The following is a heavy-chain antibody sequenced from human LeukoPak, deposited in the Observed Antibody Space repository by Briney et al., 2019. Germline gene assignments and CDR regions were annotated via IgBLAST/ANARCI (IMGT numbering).Heavy chain of an antibody. CDR1: GGSISSGDYY. J-gene: IGHJ4*02. D-gene: IGHD3-9*01. Sequence: SETLSLTCTVSGGSISSGDYYWSWIRQPPGKGLEWIGYIYYSGSTYYHPSLKSRVTISVDTSKNQFSLKLSSVTAADTAVYYCARAFDLYYFDYWGQGTLVTVSS. V-gene: IGHV4-30-4*08. CDR2: IYYSGST. CDR3: ARAFDLYYFDY.